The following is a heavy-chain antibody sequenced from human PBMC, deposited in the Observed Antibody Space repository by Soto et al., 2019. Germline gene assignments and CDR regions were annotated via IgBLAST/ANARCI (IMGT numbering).Heavy chain of an antibody. CDR1: GFTVSSYA. CDR2: ISGSGGST. J-gene: IGHJ4*02. Sequence: EVQLLESGGGLIQHGGSLRLSCTASGFTVSSYAMSWVRHAPGKGLEWVSAISGSGGSTYYADSVKGRFTISRDNSKNTLYLQMNSLRAEDTAVYYCAYSSTPFDYWGQGTLVTVSS. V-gene: IGHV3-23*01. CDR3: AYSSTPFDY. D-gene: IGHD6-13*01.